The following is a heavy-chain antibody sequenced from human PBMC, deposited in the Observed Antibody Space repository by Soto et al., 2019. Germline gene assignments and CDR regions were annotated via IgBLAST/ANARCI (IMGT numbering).Heavy chain of an antibody. V-gene: IGHV1-2*02. D-gene: IGHD3-22*01. CDR1: GYTFTGYY. Sequence: ASVKVSCKASGYTFTGYYMHWVRQAPGQGLEWMGWINPNSGGTNYAQKFQGRVTMTRDTSISTAYMELSRLRSDDTAVYYCARGGLSPRRQHYDSSGYYYWGQGTLVTVSS. J-gene: IGHJ4*02. CDR2: INPNSGGT. CDR3: ARGGLSPRRQHYDSSGYYY.